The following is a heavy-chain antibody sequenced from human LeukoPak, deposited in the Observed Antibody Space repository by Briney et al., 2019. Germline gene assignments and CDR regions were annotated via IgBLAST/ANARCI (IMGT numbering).Heavy chain of an antibody. CDR2: ISSASNTI. CDR3: ARDGSFGDYNWFDP. J-gene: IGHJ5*02. D-gene: IGHD3-10*01. CDR1: GFTFSSYS. Sequence: GGSLRLSCAASGFTFSSYSMNWVRQAPGKGLEWVSYISSASNTIYYADSVKGRFTISRDNAKNSLYLQMNSLRAEDTAMYYCARDGSFGDYNWFDPWGQGTLVTVSS. V-gene: IGHV3-48*01.